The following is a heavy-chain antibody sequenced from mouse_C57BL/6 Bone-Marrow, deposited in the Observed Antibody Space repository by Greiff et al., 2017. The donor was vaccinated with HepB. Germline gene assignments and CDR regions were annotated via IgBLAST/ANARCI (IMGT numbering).Heavy chain of an antibody. CDR2: IDPENGDT. CDR3: TGGWLLA. V-gene: IGHV14-4*01. D-gene: IGHD2-3*01. CDR1: GFNIKDDY. J-gene: IGHJ3*02. Sequence: VQLQQSGAELVRPGASVKLSCTASGFNIKDDYMHWVKQRPEQGLEWIGWIDPENGDTEYASKFQGKATITADTSSNTAYLQLSSLTSEDTAVYYCTGGWLLAWGQGTLVNVSA.